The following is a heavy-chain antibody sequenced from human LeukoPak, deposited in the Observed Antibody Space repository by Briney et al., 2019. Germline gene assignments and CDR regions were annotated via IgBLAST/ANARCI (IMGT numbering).Heavy chain of an antibody. CDR3: ADDYSSEGHFDY. Sequence: AGGSLRLSCATSGFMFKNYCISCVRQAPGRGLEWVSTISYSGANTHYADSVRGRFTISRDNSKNTLSLQMNSLRVEDTAIYYCADDYSSEGHFDYWGQGTRVTVSS. D-gene: IGHD2-21*01. CDR2: ISYSGANT. J-gene: IGHJ4*02. V-gene: IGHV3-23*01. CDR1: GFMFKNYC.